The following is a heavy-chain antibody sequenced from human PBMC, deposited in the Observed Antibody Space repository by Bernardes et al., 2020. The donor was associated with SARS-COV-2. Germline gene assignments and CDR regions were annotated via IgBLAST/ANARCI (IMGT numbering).Heavy chain of an antibody. CDR2: IKRNGGST. D-gene: IGHD3-3*01. Sequence: GGSLRLSCAASGFKFDDYGMSWVRQTPGKGPEWVSGIKRNGGSTGYADFVQGRFIISRDNAKNSLHLQMNSLRDEDTALYHCVRGYYDGPFDNWGQGTLVTVSS. J-gene: IGHJ4*02. CDR1: GFKFDDYG. V-gene: IGHV3-20*01. CDR3: VRGYYDGPFDN.